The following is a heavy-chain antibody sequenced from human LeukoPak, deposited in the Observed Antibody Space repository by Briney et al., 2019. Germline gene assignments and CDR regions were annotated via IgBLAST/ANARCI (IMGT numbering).Heavy chain of an antibody. J-gene: IGHJ4*02. D-gene: IGHD3-22*01. Sequence: GGSLRLSCAASGFTFSSYGMSWVRQAPGKGLEWVSAISGSGGSTYYADSVKGRFTISRDNSKNTLYLQMNSLRAEDTAVYYCAKARGSSGYYSISDYWGQGTLVSVSS. CDR2: ISGSGGST. V-gene: IGHV3-23*01. CDR1: GFTFSSYG. CDR3: AKARGSSGYYSISDY.